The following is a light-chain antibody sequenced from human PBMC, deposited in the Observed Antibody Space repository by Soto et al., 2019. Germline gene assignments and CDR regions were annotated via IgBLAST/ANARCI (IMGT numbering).Light chain of an antibody. V-gene: IGLV3-9*01. CDR3: QVWDSSTPVV. J-gene: IGLJ2*01. CDR1: NIASKN. CDR2: RIA. Sequence: YELTQPLSVSVALGQTARITCGGNNIASKNVHWYQQKPGQAPVLVIYRIANRPSGIPERFSGSNSGNMATLTITSAQAGDEADYYCQVWDSSTPVVFGGGTKLTVL.